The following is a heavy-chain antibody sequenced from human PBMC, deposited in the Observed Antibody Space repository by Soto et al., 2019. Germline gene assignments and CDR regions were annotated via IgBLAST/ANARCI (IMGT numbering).Heavy chain of an antibody. J-gene: IGHJ4*02. Sequence: QVQLQESGPGLVKPSQTLSLTCNVSGGSISSGTSYWTWIRQHPGEGLEWIGHIYFTGATYSNPSLRSRLTMSVDTSKNQFSLKLTSVTAADTATYYCASIPRRGYSYGIDYWGQGTLVTVSP. CDR3: ASIPRRGYSYGIDY. D-gene: IGHD2-21*02. CDR2: IYFTGAT. CDR1: GGSISSGTSY. V-gene: IGHV4-31*03.